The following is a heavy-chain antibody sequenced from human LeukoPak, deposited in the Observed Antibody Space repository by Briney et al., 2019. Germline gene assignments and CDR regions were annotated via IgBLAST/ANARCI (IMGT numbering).Heavy chain of an antibody. V-gene: IGHV4-61*01. D-gene: IGHD6-13*01. CDR3: AGSSWYGAFDI. CDR2: IYYSGST. J-gene: IGHJ3*02. Sequence: SETLSLTCTVSGYSISSGYYWSWIRQPPGKGLEWIGYIYYSGSTNYNPSLKSRVTISVDTSKNQFSLKLSSVTAADTAVYYCAGSSWYGAFDIWGQRTMVTVSS. CDR1: GYSISSGYY.